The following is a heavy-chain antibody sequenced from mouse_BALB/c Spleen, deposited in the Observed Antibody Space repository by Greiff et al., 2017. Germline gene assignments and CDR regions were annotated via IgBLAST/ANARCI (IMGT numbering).Heavy chain of an antibody. CDR3: ARRYGSSYGWYFDV. CDR2: ISSGGSYT. CDR1: GFTFSSYA. D-gene: IGHD1-1*01. J-gene: IGHJ1*01. Sequence: EVRLVESGGGLVKPGGSLKLSCAASGFTFSSYAMSWVRQTPEKRLEWVATISSGGSYTYYPDSVKGRFTISRDNAKNTLYLQMSSLRSEDTVMYYCARRYGSSYGWYFDVWGAGTTVTVSS. V-gene: IGHV5-9-3*01.